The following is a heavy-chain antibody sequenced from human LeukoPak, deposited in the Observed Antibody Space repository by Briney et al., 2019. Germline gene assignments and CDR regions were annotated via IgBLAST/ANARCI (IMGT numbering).Heavy chain of an antibody. CDR2: ITSSSSTI. J-gene: IGHJ4*02. CDR1: GFNFNIYS. Sequence: PGGSLRLSCAASGFNFNIYSMNWVRQAPGKGLEWVSYITSSSSTIYYADSVRGRFIISRDNAKKSVYLQLNNLRADDTAAYYRARSTEWYADYWGQGTLVTVSS. D-gene: IGHD3-3*01. V-gene: IGHV3-48*01. CDR3: ARSTEWYADY.